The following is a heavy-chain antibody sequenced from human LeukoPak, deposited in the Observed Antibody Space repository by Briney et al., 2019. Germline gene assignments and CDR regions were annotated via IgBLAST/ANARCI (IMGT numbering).Heavy chain of an antibody. V-gene: IGHV3-49*04. D-gene: IGHD1-26*01. Sequence: GRSLRLSCTASGFTFGDYAMSWVRQAPGKGLEWVGFIRSKAYGGTTEYAASVKGRFTISRDDSKSIAYLQMNSLKTEDTAVYYCTRTVALPGATSNYWGQGALVTVSS. CDR1: GFTFGDYA. CDR3: TRTVALPGATSNY. CDR2: IRSKAYGGTT. J-gene: IGHJ4*02.